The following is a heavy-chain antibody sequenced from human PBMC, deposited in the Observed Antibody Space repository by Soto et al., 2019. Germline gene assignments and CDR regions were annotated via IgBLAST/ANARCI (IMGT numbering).Heavy chain of an antibody. J-gene: IGHJ5*02. D-gene: IGHD6-19*01. CDR1: AGSISSYY. CDR2: IYYSGST. V-gene: IGHV4-59*01. Sequence: SQTLSLTCTVSAGSISSYYWSWIRQPPGKGLEWIWYIYYSGSTNYNPSLKSRVTISVDTSKNHFSLKLSSVTAADTAVYYCARDRWSSGWYDPSRARWFDPWGQGTLVTVS. CDR3: ARDRWSSGWYDPSRARWFDP.